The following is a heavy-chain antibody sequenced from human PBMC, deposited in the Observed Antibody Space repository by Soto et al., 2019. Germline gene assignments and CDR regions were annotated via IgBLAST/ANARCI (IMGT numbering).Heavy chain of an antibody. D-gene: IGHD6-25*01. Sequence: EVQLLESGGGLVQPGGSLTLSCTASGFTFNMYAMSWVRQAPGKALEWVSAITGSGVSTYYADSVKGRLTFSRDNSKNSLYLQMNSLRAEDTAVYYCARLHDRAVFDHWGHGTLVTVSS. V-gene: IGHV3-23*01. J-gene: IGHJ4*01. CDR1: GFTFNMYA. CDR2: ITGSGVST. CDR3: ARLHDRAVFDH.